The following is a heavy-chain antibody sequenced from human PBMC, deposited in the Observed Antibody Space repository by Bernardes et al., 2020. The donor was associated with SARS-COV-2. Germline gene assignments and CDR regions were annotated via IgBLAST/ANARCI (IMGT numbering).Heavy chain of an antibody. J-gene: IGHJ4*02. CDR1: GGSISSSNW. CDR2: IYHSGST. CDR3: ARATGEYSGSYPLQRSFDY. Sequence: SETLSLTCAVSGGSISSSNWWSWVRQPPGKGLELIGVIYHSGSTNYNPSLKSRVTISVDKSKNQFSLKLSSVTAADTAVYYCARATGEYSGSYPLQRSFDYWGQGTLVTVSS. V-gene: IGHV4-4*02. D-gene: IGHD1-26*01.